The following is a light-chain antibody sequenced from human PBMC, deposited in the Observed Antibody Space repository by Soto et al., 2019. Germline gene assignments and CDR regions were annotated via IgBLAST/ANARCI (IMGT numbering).Light chain of an antibody. J-gene: IGLJ3*02. Sequence: VLTQPPSLSLAPGQTATITCGGNNIGSKSVHWYQHKPGQAPVLVVYDDSDRPSGIPERFSGSNSGNTAALTISRVEAGDEADYYCQVWDGSSDHEEWVFGGGTKLTVL. CDR1: NIGSKS. CDR2: DDS. V-gene: IGLV3-21*02. CDR3: QVWDGSSDHEEWV.